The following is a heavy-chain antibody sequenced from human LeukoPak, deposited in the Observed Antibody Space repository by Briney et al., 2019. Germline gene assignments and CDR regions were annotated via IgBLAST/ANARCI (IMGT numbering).Heavy chain of an antibody. CDR2: IYYSGST. CDR1: GGSISSSSYY. V-gene: IGHV4-39*01. D-gene: IGHD2-2*01. CDR3: ARQLGYCSSTSCYADKVDY. J-gene: IGHJ4*02. Sequence: SETLSLTCTVSGGSISSSSYYWGWIRQPPGKGLEWIGSIYYSGSTYYNPSLKSRVTISVDTSKNQFSLKMSSVTAADTAVYYCARQLGYCSSTSCYADKVDYWGQGTLVTVSS.